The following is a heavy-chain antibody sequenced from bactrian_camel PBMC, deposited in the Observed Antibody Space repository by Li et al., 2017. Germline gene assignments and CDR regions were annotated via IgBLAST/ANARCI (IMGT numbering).Heavy chain of an antibody. J-gene: IGHJ4*01. CDR2: FYSDGGNT. CDR1: GSTYSSNC. D-gene: IGHD3*01. CDR3: AAARARWLPTALTAYNY. Sequence: HVQLVESGGGSVHAGGSLRLSCAASGSTYSSNCMGWFRQAPGKGLEWVSTFYSDGGNTYYADSVKGRFTISRDNAKNTVYLQMTNLQSEDTALYYCAAARARWLPTALTAYNYWGQGTQVTVS. V-gene: IGHV3-2*01.